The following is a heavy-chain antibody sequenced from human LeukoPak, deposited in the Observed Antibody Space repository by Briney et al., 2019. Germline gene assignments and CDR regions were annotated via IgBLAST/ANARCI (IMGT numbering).Heavy chain of an antibody. V-gene: IGHV3-23*01. CDR1: GFTFSSYA. D-gene: IGHD6-13*01. CDR3: ARRKRGHSSSWYFDY. CDR2: ISGSGGST. Sequence: PGGSLRLSCAASGFTFSSYAMSWVRQAPGKGLEWVSAISGSGGSTYYADSVKGRFTISRDNSKNTLYLQMSSLRAEDKAVYYCARRKRGHSSSWYFDYWGQGTLVTVSS. J-gene: IGHJ4*02.